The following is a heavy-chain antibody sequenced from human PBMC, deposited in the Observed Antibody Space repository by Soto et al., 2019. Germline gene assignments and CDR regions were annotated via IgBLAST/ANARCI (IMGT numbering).Heavy chain of an antibody. V-gene: IGHV3-23*01. Sequence: EVQLLESGGDLVQPGGSLRLSCAASGLNFSDYAMTWVRQAPGKGLEWVSSVSNRGDITYYADSVKGRFTISSDNSKNTLFMHINSLTAEDTALYYCARGDRGGSGSPASYYYSGLDVWGQGTTVTVSS. CDR1: GLNFSDYA. J-gene: IGHJ6*02. CDR2: VSNRGDIT. D-gene: IGHD3-10*01. CDR3: ARGDRGGSGSPASYYYSGLDV.